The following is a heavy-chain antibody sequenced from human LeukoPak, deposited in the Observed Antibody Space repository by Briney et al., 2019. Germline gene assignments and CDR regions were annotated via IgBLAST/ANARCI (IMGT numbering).Heavy chain of an antibody. V-gene: IGHV3-23*01. CDR3: AKRTTATPSPLGY. CDR2: ISDSGGST. D-gene: IGHD4-17*01. Sequence: GGSLRLPCAASGFTFSSYAMSWVRQAPGKGLEWVSAISDSGGSTYYADSVKGRFTISRDNSKNTLYLQMNSLRAEDTAVYYCAKRTTATPSPLGYWGQGTLVIVSS. CDR1: GFTFSSYA. J-gene: IGHJ4*02.